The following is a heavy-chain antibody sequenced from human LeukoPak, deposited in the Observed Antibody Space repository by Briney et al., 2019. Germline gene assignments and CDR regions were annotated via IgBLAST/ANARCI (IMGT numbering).Heavy chain of an antibody. CDR2: ISAYNGNT. V-gene: IGHV1-18*01. Sequence: ASVKVSCKASGYTFTSYGISWVRQAPGQGLEWMGWISAYNGNTNYAQKLQGRVTMTTDTSTSTAYMELRSPRSDDTAVYYCARDGHYCSSTSCYFYYYYMDVWGKGTTVTVSS. CDR1: GYTFTSYG. D-gene: IGHD2-2*01. J-gene: IGHJ6*03. CDR3: ARDGHYCSSTSCYFYYYYMDV.